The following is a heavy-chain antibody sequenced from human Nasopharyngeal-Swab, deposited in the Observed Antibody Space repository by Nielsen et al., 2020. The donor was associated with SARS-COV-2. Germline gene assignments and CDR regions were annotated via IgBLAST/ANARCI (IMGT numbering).Heavy chain of an antibody. V-gene: IGHV3-23*01. J-gene: IGHJ4*02. CDR3: AKEGGSSWYEVDH. CDR1: GFTFTSYA. CDR2: VSGSGGTT. Sequence: GESLKISCAASGFTFTSYAMSWVRQAPGKGLEWVSGVSGSGGTTKYADSVKGRFTISRDNSKNTLFLQMNSLRAEDTAVYYCAKEGGSSWYEVDHWGQGTLVTVSS. D-gene: IGHD6-13*01.